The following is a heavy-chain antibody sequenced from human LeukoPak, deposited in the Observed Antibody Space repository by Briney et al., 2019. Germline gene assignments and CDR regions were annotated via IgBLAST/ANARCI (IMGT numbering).Heavy chain of an antibody. D-gene: IGHD2-2*01. V-gene: IGHV4-34*01. Sequence: SETLSLTCAVYGGSFSGYYWSWIRQPPGKGLEWIGEINHSGSTNYNPSLKSRVTISVDTSKNQFSLKLSSVTAADTAVYYCATLGCNSPSCRSSDYWGQGTLVTVSS. CDR2: INHSGST. CDR1: GGSFSGYY. CDR3: ATLGCNSPSCRSSDY. J-gene: IGHJ4*02.